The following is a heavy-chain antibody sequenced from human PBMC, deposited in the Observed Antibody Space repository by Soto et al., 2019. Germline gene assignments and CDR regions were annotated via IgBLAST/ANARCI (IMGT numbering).Heavy chain of an antibody. Sequence: QVQLVQSGAEVKKPGSSVKVSCKASGGTFSSYAISWVRQAPGQGLEWMGGIIPIFGTANYAQKFKGRVTITADESKSTAYMGLSSLRSEDTAVYYCSRVAMVVGGAARGDNWFDPWGQGTLVTVSS. V-gene: IGHV1-69*01. CDR3: SRVAMVVGGAARGDNWFDP. J-gene: IGHJ5*02. CDR1: GGTFSSYA. CDR2: IIPIFGTA. D-gene: IGHD2-15*01.